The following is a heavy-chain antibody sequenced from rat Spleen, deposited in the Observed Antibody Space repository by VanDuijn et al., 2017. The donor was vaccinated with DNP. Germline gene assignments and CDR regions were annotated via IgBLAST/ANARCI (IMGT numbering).Heavy chain of an antibody. CDR1: GFTFTHYD. CDR3: VRWNSGHFDY. CDR2: IGSPAYAP. Sequence: EVQLVESGGGLVQPGGSLKLSCAASGFTFTHYDITWVRQAPTKGLEWVAYIGSPAYAPYYPDSVKGRFAISRDNAKSTLYLQMNSLRSEDMATYYCVRWNSGHFDYWGQGVMVTVSS. J-gene: IGHJ2*01. D-gene: IGHD4-3*01. V-gene: IGHV5S23*01.